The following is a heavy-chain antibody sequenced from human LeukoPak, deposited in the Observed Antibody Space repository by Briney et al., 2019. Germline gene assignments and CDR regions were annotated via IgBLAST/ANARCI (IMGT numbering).Heavy chain of an antibody. CDR3: ARQMDGYNIDY. D-gene: IGHD5-12*01. CDR1: GFTFSSYW. V-gene: IGHV3-74*01. Sequence: GGSLRLFCAASGFTFSSYWMHWVRQAPGKGLVWVSRINSDGSSTNYADSVKGRFTISRDNAKNTLYLQMDSLRAEDTAVYYCARQMDGYNIDYWGQGTLVTVSS. J-gene: IGHJ4*02. CDR2: INSDGSST.